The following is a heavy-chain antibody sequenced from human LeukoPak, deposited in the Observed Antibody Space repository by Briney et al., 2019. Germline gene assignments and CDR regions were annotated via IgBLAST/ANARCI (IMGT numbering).Heavy chain of an antibody. CDR3: ARGSYDSSGYYSHH. D-gene: IGHD3-22*01. CDR1: GFTFSSYE. CDR2: ISSSGSTI. J-gene: IGHJ1*01. Sequence: GGSLRLSCAASGFTFSSYEMNWVRQAPGKGLEWVSYISSSGSTIYYADSVEGRFTISRDNAKNSLYLQMNSLRAEDTAVYYCARGSYDSSGYYSHHWGQGTLVTVSS. V-gene: IGHV3-48*03.